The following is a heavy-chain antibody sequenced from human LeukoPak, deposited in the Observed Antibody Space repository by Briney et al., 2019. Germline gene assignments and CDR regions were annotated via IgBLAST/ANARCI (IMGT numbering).Heavy chain of an antibody. J-gene: IGHJ3*02. CDR3: ARHWSPWSSAVHDVFDI. V-gene: IGHV5-51*01. CDR2: IYPGDSDT. CDR1: GYSFTTYR. D-gene: IGHD6-25*01. Sequence: GESLKVSCKGSGYSFTTYRIGWVRQMPGKGLEWMGIIYPGDSDTRYSPSFQGQVTISADKSIGTAYLQWSSLKASDTAMYYCARHWSPWSSAVHDVFDIWGQGTMVTVSS.